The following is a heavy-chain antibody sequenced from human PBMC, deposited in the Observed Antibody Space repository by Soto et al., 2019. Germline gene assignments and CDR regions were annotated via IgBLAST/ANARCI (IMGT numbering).Heavy chain of an antibody. V-gene: IGHV3-21*01. J-gene: IGHJ4*02. D-gene: IGHD2-2*01. Sequence: GGSLRLSCAASGFTFSSYSMNWVRQAPGKGLEWVSSISSSSSYVYYADSVKGRFTISRDNAKTSLYLQMNSLRAEDTAVYYCARVDCGRTSCYFDYWGQGTLVTVSS. CDR2: ISSSSSYV. CDR1: GFTFSSYS. CDR3: ARVDCGRTSCYFDY.